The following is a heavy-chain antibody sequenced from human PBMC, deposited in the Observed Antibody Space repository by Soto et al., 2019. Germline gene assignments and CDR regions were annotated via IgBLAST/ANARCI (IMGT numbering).Heavy chain of an antibody. CDR3: AKSRYYDSSGYQGPLGYFDY. CDR1: GFTFSSYA. CDR2: ISGSGGST. Sequence: PGGSLSLSCAASGFTFSSYAMSWVRQAPGKGLEWVSAISGSGGSTYYADSVKGRFTISRDNSKNTLYLQMNSLRAEDTAVYYCAKSRYYDSSGYQGPLGYFDYWGKGTLVSVSS. J-gene: IGHJ4*02. D-gene: IGHD3-22*01. V-gene: IGHV3-23*01.